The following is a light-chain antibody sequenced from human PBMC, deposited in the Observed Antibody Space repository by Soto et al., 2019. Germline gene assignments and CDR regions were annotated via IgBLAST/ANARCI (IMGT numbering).Light chain of an antibody. J-gene: IGLJ1*01. V-gene: IGLV2-8*01. CDR2: DVS. Sequence: QSVLTQPPSASGSPGQSVTISCTGTSSDVGGYKYVSWYQQHPGNAPKLIIYDVSKRPSGVPDRFSGSKSGNTASRTVSGLQAEDEADYYCSSYAGSSIEVFGTGTKLTVL. CDR3: SSYAGSSIEV. CDR1: SSDVGGYKY.